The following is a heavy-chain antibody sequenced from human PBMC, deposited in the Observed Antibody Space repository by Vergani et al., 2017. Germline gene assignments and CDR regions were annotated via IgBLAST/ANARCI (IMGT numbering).Heavy chain of an antibody. Sequence: EVQLVQSGAEVKKPGESLKISCQISGYSFTNYWIGWVRQMPGKGLEWMGIIHPADSDTRYSPSFQGQVTISVDESISTAHLQRSSLRSSYSAMLYCAGLYGRDSGGGKFFDYWGQGTLVTVSS. CDR1: GYSFTNYW. J-gene: IGHJ4*02. CDR3: AGLYGRDSGGGKFFDY. CDR2: IHPADSDT. V-gene: IGHV5-51*01. D-gene: IGHD5-12*01.